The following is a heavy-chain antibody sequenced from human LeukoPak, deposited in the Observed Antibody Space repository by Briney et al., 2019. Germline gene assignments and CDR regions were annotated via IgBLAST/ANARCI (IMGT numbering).Heavy chain of an antibody. D-gene: IGHD6-13*01. CDR1: GGSFSGYY. V-gene: IGHV4-34*01. CDR3: ARGQSAAAGTHNWFDP. CDR2: INHSGST. Sequence: PSETLSLTCAVYGGSFSGYYWSLIRQPTGKGLEWIGEINHSGSTNYNPSLKSRVTISVDTSKNQFSLKLSSVTAADTAVYYCARGQSAAAGTHNWFDPWGQGTLVTVSS. J-gene: IGHJ5*02.